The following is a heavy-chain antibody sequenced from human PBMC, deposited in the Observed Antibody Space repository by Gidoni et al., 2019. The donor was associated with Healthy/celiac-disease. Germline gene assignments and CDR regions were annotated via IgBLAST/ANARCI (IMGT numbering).Heavy chain of an antibody. V-gene: IGHV4-30-2*01. CDR2: IYHSGSP. CDR3: ARGLGDYYDSSGHDAFDI. Sequence: QLQLQESGSGLVMPSQTLSLLCAVSGGSISSGGYSWSWIRQPPGKGLEWIVYIYHSGSPYYNPALKSRVTISVDRSKNQFSLKLSSVTAADTAVYYCARGLGDYYDSSGHDAFDIWGQGTMVTVSS. CDR1: GGSISSGGYS. J-gene: IGHJ3*02. D-gene: IGHD3-22*01.